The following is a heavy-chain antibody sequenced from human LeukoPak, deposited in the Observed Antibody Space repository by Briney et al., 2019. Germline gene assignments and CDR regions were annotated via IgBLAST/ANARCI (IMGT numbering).Heavy chain of an antibody. J-gene: IGHJ4*02. CDR3: ARDGIFDY. CDR2: IRSGSTYI. Sequence: GGSLRLSCAASGFTFSSYSMNWVRQAPGKGLEWVSSIRSGSTYINYADSVKGRFTISRDDPKNSLYLQMNSLSAEDTAVCYCARDGIFDYWGQGTLVTVSS. CDR1: GFTFSSYS. V-gene: IGHV3-21*01.